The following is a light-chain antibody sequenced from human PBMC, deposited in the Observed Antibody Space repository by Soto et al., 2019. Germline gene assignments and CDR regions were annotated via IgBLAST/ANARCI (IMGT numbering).Light chain of an antibody. J-gene: IGKJ1*01. CDR3: QQYNSYSPT. V-gene: IGKV1-5*03. Sequence: DIQVSQSPSTLSASVEDRGTISCLSSQSISVWLAWYQQKAGKAPNLLIYKASRLESGVPSRFSGSGSETEFTLTISGLQPGDSATYYCQQYNSYSPTFGQGTKVDIK. CDR2: KAS. CDR1: QSISVW.